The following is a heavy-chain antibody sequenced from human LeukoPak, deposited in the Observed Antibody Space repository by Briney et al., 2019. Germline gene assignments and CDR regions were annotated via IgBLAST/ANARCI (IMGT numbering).Heavy chain of an antibody. CDR3: ARSPSDNSDYYPKYFDY. J-gene: IGHJ4*02. D-gene: IGHD3-22*01. CDR1: DYSISSDYY. Sequence: SETLSLTCVVSDYSISSDYYWGWIRQPPGKGLEWIGTIYHSGSAFYKPSLKSRVTISVDTSKNQFSLKLTSVTAADTAVYYCARSPSDNSDYYPKYFDYWGRGTLVTVSS. V-gene: IGHV4-38-2*01. CDR2: IYHSGSA.